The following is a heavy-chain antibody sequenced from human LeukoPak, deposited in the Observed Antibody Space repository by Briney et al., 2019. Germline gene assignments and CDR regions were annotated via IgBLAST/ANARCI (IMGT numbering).Heavy chain of an antibody. CDR1: GGSISSYY. CDR2: IHYSGST. CDR3: ARHYDSSAYWYYFDY. D-gene: IGHD3-22*01. V-gene: IGHV4-59*08. J-gene: IGHJ4*02. Sequence: PSETLSLTCTVSGGSISSYYWSWIRQPPGKGLEWIGYIHYSGSTNHNPSLKSRVTIPVDKSKNQFSLKLSSVTVADTAVYYCARHYDSSAYWYYFDYWGQGTLVTVSS.